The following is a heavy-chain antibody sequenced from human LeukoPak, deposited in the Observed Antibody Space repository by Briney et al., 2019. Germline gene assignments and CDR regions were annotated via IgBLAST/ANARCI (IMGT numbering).Heavy chain of an antibody. CDR1: GFTFSSYW. Sequence: GGSLRLSCAASGFTFSSYWMHWVRQAPGKGLMWVSRIKSDGSTRYADSVKGRFTISRDNAKNTVSLQMNSLRAEDTGVYYCARAPSEIGGYYPEYFRHWGQGTLLTVSP. CDR3: ARAPSEIGGYYPEYFRH. J-gene: IGHJ1*01. V-gene: IGHV3-74*01. CDR2: IKSDGST. D-gene: IGHD3-22*01.